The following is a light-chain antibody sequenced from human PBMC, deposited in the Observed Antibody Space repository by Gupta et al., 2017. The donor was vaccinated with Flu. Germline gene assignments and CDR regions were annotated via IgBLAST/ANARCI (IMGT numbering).Light chain of an antibody. J-gene: IGKJ1*01. CDR1: QSISTW. Sequence: DIQMTQSPSTLSASVGDRVTITCRASQSISTWLAWYQQKPGKAPNLLIYKSSSLESGVPSRFSGSGSGTEFTLTSSSLQPDDCATYYCQQDNSFWTFGQGTXVEIK. V-gene: IGKV1-5*03. CDR2: KSS. CDR3: QQDNSFWT.